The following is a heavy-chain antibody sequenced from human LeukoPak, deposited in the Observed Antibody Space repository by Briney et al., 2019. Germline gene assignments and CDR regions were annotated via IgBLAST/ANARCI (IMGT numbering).Heavy chain of an antibody. CDR2: ISSSSSYI. Sequence: TGGSLRLSCAASGFTFSSYSMNWVRQAPGKGLEWVSSISSSSSYIYYADSAKGRFTISRDNAKNSLYLQMNSLRAEDTAVYYCASQKWGFRVYWGQGTLVTVSS. CDR3: ASQKWGFRVY. V-gene: IGHV3-21*01. D-gene: IGHD1-26*01. CDR1: GFTFSSYS. J-gene: IGHJ4*02.